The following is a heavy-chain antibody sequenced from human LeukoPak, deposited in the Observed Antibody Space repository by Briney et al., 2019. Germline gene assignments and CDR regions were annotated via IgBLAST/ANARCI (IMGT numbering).Heavy chain of an antibody. CDR2: IRGKPNNYAT. CDR3: ARSTYKVGASDAFDI. J-gene: IGHJ3*02. D-gene: IGHD1-26*01. V-gene: IGHV3-73*01. Sequence: GGSLRLSCAASGFIFSASSMHWVRQASGKGLEWVGQIRGKPNNYATLYSASVKGRFTISRDDSKNTTYLQMSSLKTEDTAVYYCARSTYKVGASDAFDIWGQGTMVTVSS. CDR1: GFIFSASS.